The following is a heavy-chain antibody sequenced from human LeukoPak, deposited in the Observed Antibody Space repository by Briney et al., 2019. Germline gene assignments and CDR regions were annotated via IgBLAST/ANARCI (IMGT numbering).Heavy chain of an antibody. D-gene: IGHD5-12*01. V-gene: IGHV4-59*01. CDR1: GGSISSYY. Sequence: SETLSLTCTVSGGSISSYYWSWIRQSPGKGLEWIGYIYNSGSTNYNPSLKSRVTISVDTSKNQFSLKLSSVTAADTAVYYCAREGYSPYRLTYANHAFDIWGQGTMVTVSS. CDR2: IYNSGST. J-gene: IGHJ3*02. CDR3: AREGYSPYRLTYANHAFDI.